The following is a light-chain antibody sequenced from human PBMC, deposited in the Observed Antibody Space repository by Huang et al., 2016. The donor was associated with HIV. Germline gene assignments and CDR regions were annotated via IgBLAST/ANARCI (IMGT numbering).Light chain of an antibody. CDR3: QQYNNWPPWT. J-gene: IGKJ1*01. CDR1: QSVRSN. CDR2: GAS. V-gene: IGKV3-15*01. Sequence: EIVMTQSPATLSVSPGERATLSGRASQSVRSNLAWYQQKLGQAPRLLIYGASTRATGIPARFSGSGSGTEFTLTISSLQSEDFAVYYCQQYNNWPPWTFGQGTKVEIK.